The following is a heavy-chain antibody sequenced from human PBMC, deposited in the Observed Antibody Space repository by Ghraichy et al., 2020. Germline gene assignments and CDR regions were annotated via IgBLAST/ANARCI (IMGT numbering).Heavy chain of an antibody. V-gene: IGHV4-38-2*02. J-gene: IGHJ4*02. Sequence: SETLSLTCSVSGYSISIGYYWGWIRQPPGKGLEWIGSVYHPGSSYYNASLRSRVTIFLATSKNQFSLLLYSVTAADTAVYYCTRSTQPTSGWSFDHWGQGTLVTVSS. CDR1: GYSISIGYY. D-gene: IGHD6-19*01. CDR3: TRSTQPTSGWSFDH. CDR2: VYHPGSS.